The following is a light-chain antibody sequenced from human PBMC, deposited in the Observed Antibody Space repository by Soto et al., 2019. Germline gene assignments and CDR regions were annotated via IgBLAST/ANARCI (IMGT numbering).Light chain of an antibody. CDR2: GAS. Sequence: EIVLTQSPGTLSLSPGERATLSCRASQSVSNSYLAWYQQKPGQAPRLLINGASSRATGIPDRFSGSGSGTDFTLTISRLEPEDFAVYYCPQYGSSPPTFGGGTKVAIK. CDR3: PQYGSSPPT. CDR1: QSVSNSY. V-gene: IGKV3-20*01. J-gene: IGKJ4*01.